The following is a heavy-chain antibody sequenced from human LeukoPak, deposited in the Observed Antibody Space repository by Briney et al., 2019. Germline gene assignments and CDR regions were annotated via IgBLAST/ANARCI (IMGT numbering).Heavy chain of an antibody. V-gene: IGHV3-11*04. CDR1: GFTFSDYY. Sequence: PGGSLRLSCAASGFTFSDYYMSWIRQAPAKGLEWVSYISSSGSTIYYADSVKGRFTISRDNSKNTLYLQMNSLRAEDTAVYYCANNYYDSSGYYSDAFDIWGQGTMVTVSS. D-gene: IGHD3-22*01. CDR3: ANNYYDSSGYYSDAFDI. CDR2: ISSSGSTI. J-gene: IGHJ3*02.